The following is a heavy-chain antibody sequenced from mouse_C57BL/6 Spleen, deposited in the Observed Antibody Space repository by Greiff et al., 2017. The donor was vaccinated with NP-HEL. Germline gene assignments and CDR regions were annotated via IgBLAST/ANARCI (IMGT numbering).Heavy chain of an antibody. CDR3: ARKAYYYGSSYVEGYYFDY. CDR2: INPNNGGT. J-gene: IGHJ2*01. V-gene: IGHV1-26*01. Sequence: VQLQQSGPELVKPGASVKISCKASGYTFTDYYMNWVKQSHGKSLEWIGDINPNNGGTSYNQKFKGKATLTVDKSSSTAYMELRSLTSEDSAVYYCARKAYYYGSSYVEGYYFDYWGQGTTLTVSS. D-gene: IGHD1-1*01. CDR1: GYTFTDYY.